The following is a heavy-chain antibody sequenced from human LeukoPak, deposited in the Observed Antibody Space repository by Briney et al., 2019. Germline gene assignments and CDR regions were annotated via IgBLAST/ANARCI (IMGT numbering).Heavy chain of an antibody. J-gene: IGHJ4*02. V-gene: IGHV3-15*01. CDR1: GFTFRNAW. D-gene: IGHD4-17*01. Sequence: GGSLRLSCAASGFTFRNAWMSWVRQAPGKGLEWVGRIKSRTDGGTIEYAAPVKDRFSISRDDSKNTLYLQINSLKTEDTAVYYCADLGDYAVGWGQGTLVTVSS. CDR2: IKSRTDGGTI. CDR3: ADLGDYAVG.